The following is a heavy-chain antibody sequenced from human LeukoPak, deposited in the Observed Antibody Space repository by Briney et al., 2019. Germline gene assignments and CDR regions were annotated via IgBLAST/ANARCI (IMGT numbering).Heavy chain of an antibody. D-gene: IGHD2-21*01. J-gene: IGHJ4*02. CDR1: GFTFDDYA. V-gene: IGHV3-9*01. CDR3: ANSRLWDYYSDY. Sequence: PGRSLRLSCAASGFTFDDYAVHWVRQAPGKGLEWVSGISWNSGSIGYADSVKGRFTISRDNAKNSLYLQMNSLGAEDTALYYCANSRLWDYYSDYWGQGTLVTVSS. CDR2: ISWNSGSI.